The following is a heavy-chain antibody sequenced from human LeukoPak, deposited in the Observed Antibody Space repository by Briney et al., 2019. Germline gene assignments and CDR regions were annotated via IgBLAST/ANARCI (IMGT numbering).Heavy chain of an antibody. CDR2: IYHSGST. D-gene: IGHD3-3*01. V-gene: IGHV4-30-2*01. CDR1: GGSISSGGYS. J-gene: IGHJ5*02. CDR3: ARGTISPAFDP. Sequence: TQTLSLTCAVSGGSISSGGYSWSWIRRPPGKGLEWIGYIYHSGSTYYNPSLKSRVTISVDRSKNQFSLKLSSVTAADTAVYYCARGTISPAFDPWGQGTLVTVSS.